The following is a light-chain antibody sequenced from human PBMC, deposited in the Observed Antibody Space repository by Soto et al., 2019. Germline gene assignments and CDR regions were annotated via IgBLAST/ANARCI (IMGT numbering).Light chain of an antibody. Sequence: AIQMTQSPSSLSAAVGDRVTITCRASQDIRNELGWYQQKPGKAPNLLICAASSLHTGVPSRFSGSGSGTYFTLTISGLQPDDFAPYYCLQDYNYPRTFGRGTKVEVK. CDR1: QDIRNE. V-gene: IGKV1-6*02. CDR2: AAS. J-gene: IGKJ1*01. CDR3: LQDYNYPRT.